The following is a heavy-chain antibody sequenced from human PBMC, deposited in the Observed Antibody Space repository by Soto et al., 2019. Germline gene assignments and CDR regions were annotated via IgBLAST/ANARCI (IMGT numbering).Heavy chain of an antibody. CDR1: GGSISSGDYY. CDR3: ARVRPAYFDL. J-gene: IGHJ2*01. Sequence: QVQLQESGPGLVKPSQTLSLTCTVSGGSISSGDYYWSWIRQPPGKGLEWMGYIYYSGSTYYNPSLERRVTISVDTSKNQFSLTLSSVTAAAAAVYYCARVRPAYFDLWGRGTLVTVSS. D-gene: IGHD2-2*01. CDR2: IYYSGST. V-gene: IGHV4-30-4*01.